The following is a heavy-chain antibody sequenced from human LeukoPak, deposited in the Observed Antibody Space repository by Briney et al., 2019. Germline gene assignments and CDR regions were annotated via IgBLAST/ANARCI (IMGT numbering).Heavy chain of an antibody. J-gene: IGHJ5*02. CDR1: GFTFGDYA. D-gene: IGHD2-8*01. Sequence: GGSLRLSCTASGFTFGDYAMSWFRQAPGKGLEWVAIISKDGSDAYYTDSVEGRFTISRDNSKNTLYLQMNSLRSDDTAVYYCARGWGCTNGVCYIFGSWFDPWGQGTLVTVSS. V-gene: IGHV3-30*04. CDR2: ISKDGSDA. CDR3: ARGWGCTNGVCYIFGSWFDP.